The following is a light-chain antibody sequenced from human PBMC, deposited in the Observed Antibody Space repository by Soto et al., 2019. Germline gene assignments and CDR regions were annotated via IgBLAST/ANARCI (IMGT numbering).Light chain of an antibody. V-gene: IGKV1-16*01. Sequence: DIQMTQSPPSLSASVGDRVTITCRASQDINNYLAWFQQKPGKAPKSLIYGASSLQSGVPSRFSGSGSGTDFTLTISSLQPEDFATYYCHQYKSYPPTFGGGTKVESK. CDR2: GAS. CDR3: HQYKSYPPT. CDR1: QDINNY. J-gene: IGKJ4*01.